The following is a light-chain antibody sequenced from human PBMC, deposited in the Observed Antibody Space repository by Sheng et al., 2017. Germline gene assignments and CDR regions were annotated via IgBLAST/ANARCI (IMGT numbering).Light chain of an antibody. J-gene: IGLJ1*01. Sequence: SFEVTQPPSVSVSPGQTAIITCSGDRLSDKYVCWYQQKSGQSPVLVIYQDNKRPSGIPERFSGSNSANTATLTISGTQAVDEADYYCQAWDSTTFIFGTGTQGHRP. V-gene: IGLV3-1*01. CDR2: QDN. CDR3: QAWDSTTFI. CDR1: RLSDKY.